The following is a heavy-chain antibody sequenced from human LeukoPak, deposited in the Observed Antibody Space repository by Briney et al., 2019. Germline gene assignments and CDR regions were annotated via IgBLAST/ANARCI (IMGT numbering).Heavy chain of an antibody. CDR2: INPNSGGT. CDR3: ASGNYYDSSGYYYSDY. Sequence: ASVKVSCKAFGYTFTGYHMQWVRQAPGQGVEWMGWINPNSGGTNYAQKFQGRDTMTRDTSISTAYKELSRLRSDDTAVYYCASGNYYDSSGYYYSDYWGQGTLVTVSS. CDR1: GYTFTGYH. V-gene: IGHV1-2*02. D-gene: IGHD3-22*01. J-gene: IGHJ4*02.